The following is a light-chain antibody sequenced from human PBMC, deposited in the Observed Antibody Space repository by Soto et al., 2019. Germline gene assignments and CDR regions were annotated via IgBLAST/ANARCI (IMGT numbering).Light chain of an antibody. CDR3: QQRSNWPL. V-gene: IGKV3-11*01. Sequence: EIVLTRSPSTLSLSPGERATLSCRASQSVSSYLAWYQQKPGQAPRLLIYDASNRATGIPARFSGSGSGTDFTLTISSLEPEDFAVYYCQQRSNWPLFGQRTRLEIK. CDR2: DAS. J-gene: IGKJ5*01. CDR1: QSVSSY.